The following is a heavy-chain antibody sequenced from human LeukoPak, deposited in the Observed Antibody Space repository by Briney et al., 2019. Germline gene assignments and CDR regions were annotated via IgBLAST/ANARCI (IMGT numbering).Heavy chain of an antibody. V-gene: IGHV3-30*18. D-gene: IGHD6-13*01. J-gene: IGHJ5*02. CDR2: ISYDGSNK. Sequence: GGSLRLSCAASGFTFSSYGMHWVRQAPGKGLEWVAVISYDGSNKYYADSVKGRFTISRDNSKNTLYLQMNSLRAEATAVYYCAQDPGIAAAGTWGQGTLVTVSS. CDR3: AQDPGIAAAGT. CDR1: GFTFSSYG.